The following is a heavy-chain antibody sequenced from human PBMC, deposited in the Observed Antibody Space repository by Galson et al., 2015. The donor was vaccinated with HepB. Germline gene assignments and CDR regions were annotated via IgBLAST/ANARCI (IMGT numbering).Heavy chain of an antibody. CDR3: TRLSLIYCTSGVCPADFTYGMDV. J-gene: IGHJ6*02. CDR2: IRSKANSYAT. Sequence: SLRLSCAASGFTFSGSAMHWVRQASGKGLEWVGRIRSKANSYATAYAASVKGRFTISRDDSKNTAYLQMNSLKTEDTAVYYCTRLSLIYCTSGVCPADFTYGMDVWGQGTTVTVSS. V-gene: IGHV3-73*01. CDR1: GFTFSGSA. D-gene: IGHD2-8*01.